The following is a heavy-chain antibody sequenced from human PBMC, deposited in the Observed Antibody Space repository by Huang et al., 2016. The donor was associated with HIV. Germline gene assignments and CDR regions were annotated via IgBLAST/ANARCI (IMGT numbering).Heavy chain of an antibody. V-gene: IGHV1-8*01. CDR2: MNPNSGNT. CDR1: GYTFTSHD. Sequence: QVQLVQSGAEVKKPGASVKVSCKASGYTFTSHDINWVRQATGQGLEGMGWMNPNSGNTGYAQKVQGRVTMTRNTSISTAYMELSSLRSEDTAVYYCARGPGRIDYYDSSGYYSRPYWYFDLWGRGTLVTVSS. J-gene: IGHJ2*01. D-gene: IGHD3-22*01. CDR3: ARGPGRIDYYDSSGYYSRPYWYFDL.